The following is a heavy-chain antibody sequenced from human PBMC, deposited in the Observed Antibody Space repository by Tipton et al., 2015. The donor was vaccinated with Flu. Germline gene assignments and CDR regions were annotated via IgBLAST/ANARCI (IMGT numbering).Heavy chain of an antibody. CDR3: AGGSGWLSDR. D-gene: IGHD6-19*01. Sequence: SLRLSCAASGFRFNTFWMNWVRQAPGKGLEWVAIIKQDASEKLYVDSVEGRFTISRDNAKNSLSLQMDSLRGDDTAVYYCAGGSGWLSDRWGQGTLAPVSS. J-gene: IGHJ5*02. CDR1: GFRFNTFW. V-gene: IGHV3-7*01. CDR2: IKQDASEK.